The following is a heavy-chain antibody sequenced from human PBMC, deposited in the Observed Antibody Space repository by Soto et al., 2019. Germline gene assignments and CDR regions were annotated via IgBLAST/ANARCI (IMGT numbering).Heavy chain of an antibody. CDR2: ISAYNGNT. CDR1: GYTFTSYG. Sequence: QVQLVQSGAEVKKPGASVKVSYKASGYTFTSYGISWVRQAPGQGLEWMGWISAYNGNTNYAQKLQGRVTMTTDTSTSTAYMELRSLRSDDTAVYYCAREYCTNGVCPRPFDYWGQGTLVTVSS. V-gene: IGHV1-18*01. D-gene: IGHD2-8*01. J-gene: IGHJ4*02. CDR3: AREYCTNGVCPRPFDY.